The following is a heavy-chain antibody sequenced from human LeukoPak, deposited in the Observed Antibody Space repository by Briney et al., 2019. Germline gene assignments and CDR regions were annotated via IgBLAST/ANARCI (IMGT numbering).Heavy chain of an antibody. J-gene: IGHJ3*02. Sequence: GSLRLSCAASGFTFSSYAMSWVRQPPGKGLEWIGYIYYSGSTNYNPSLKSRVTISVDTSKNQFPLKLSSVTAADTAVYYCARTLYSGSYYRGAFDIWGQGTMVTVSS. CDR2: IYYSGST. CDR1: GFTFSSYA. V-gene: IGHV4-59*01. CDR3: ARTLYSGSYYRGAFDI. D-gene: IGHD1-26*01.